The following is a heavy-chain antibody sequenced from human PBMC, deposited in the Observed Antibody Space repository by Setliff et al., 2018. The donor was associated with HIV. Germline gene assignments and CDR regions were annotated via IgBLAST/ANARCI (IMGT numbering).Heavy chain of an antibody. V-gene: IGHV4-31*03. CDR2: ISYSGST. J-gene: IGHJ4*02. CDR3: ARKVGGDFDY. D-gene: IGHD2-2*01. CDR1: GDSISRGGYY. Sequence: SETLSLTCTVSGDSISRGGYYWSWIRQRPGGGLDWIGYISYSGSTFYNPSLKSRVTISVDTSKHQFSLKLNSMTAADTAVYFCARKVGGDFDYWGQGTLVTVSS.